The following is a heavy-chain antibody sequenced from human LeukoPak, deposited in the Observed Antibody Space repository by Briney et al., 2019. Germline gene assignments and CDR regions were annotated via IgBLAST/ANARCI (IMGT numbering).Heavy chain of an antibody. CDR2: IYYSGST. J-gene: IGHJ4*02. CDR3: ARLYDSSGRKVDY. V-gene: IGHV4-59*08. Sequence: SETLSLTCTVSGGSISSYYWSWIRQPPGKGLEWIGYIYYSGSTHYNPSLKSRVTISVDTSKNQFSLKLSSVTAADGAVYYCARLYDSSGRKVDYWGQGTLVTVSS. CDR1: GGSISSYY. D-gene: IGHD3-22*01.